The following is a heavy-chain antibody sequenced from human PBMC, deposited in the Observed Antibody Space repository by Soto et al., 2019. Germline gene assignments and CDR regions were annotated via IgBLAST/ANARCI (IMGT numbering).Heavy chain of an antibody. V-gene: IGHV3-30*18. CDR2: ISYGGNVH. D-gene: IGHD3-22*01. CDR3: AKRVRYHSNSTGVDAFDI. J-gene: IGHJ3*02. Sequence: PGGSLRLSCAASGFTLRSYGMHWVRQAPGKGLEWVAVISYGGNVHFYADSVKGRWTISRDNSKNTVYLQMNSLRAEDTAVYYCAKRVRYHSNSTGVDAFDISGQGTMFTVSS. CDR1: GFTLRSYG.